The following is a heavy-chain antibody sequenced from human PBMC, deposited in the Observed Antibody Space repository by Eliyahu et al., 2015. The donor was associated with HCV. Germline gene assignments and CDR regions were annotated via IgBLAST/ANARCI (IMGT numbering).Heavy chain of an antibody. CDR1: GXSVXSNSAA. Sequence: QVQLQQSGPGLVKPSQTLXLTXAISGXSVXSNSAAWXWIRQSPSXGLEWLGRTYYRSKWYNDYAVSVKSRITINPDTSKNQFSLQLNSVTPEDTAVYYCARDDFAGYCSSTSCHIDYWGQGTLVTVSS. CDR2: TYYRSKWYN. D-gene: IGHD2-2*02. CDR3: ARDDFAGYCSSTSCHIDY. J-gene: IGHJ4*02. V-gene: IGHV6-1*01.